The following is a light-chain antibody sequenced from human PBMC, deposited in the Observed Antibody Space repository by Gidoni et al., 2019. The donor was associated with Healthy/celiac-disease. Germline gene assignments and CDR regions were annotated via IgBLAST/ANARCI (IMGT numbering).Light chain of an antibody. CDR2: DAS. CDR1: QDISNY. V-gene: IGKV1-33*01. J-gene: IGKJ5*01. CDR3: QQYDNPSVT. Sequence: DIQMNQSPSSLSASVGDRVTITCQASQDISNYLHWYQQKPGKAPKLLIYDASNLETGVPSRCSGSGSGTDFTFTISSLQPEDIATYYWQQYDNPSVTFGQGTRLEIK.